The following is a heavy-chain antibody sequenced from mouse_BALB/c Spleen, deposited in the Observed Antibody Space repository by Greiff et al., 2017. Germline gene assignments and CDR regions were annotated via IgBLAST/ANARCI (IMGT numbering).Heavy chain of an antibody. CDR1: GYSFTGYN. Sequence: QLQESGPELEKPGASVKISCKASGYSFTGYNMNWVKQSNGKSLEWIGNIDPYYGGTSYNQKFKGKATLTVDKSSSTAYMQLKSLTSEDSAVYYCASEASHRMGHRSPGFAYWGQGTLVTVSA. CDR3: ASEASHRMGHRSPGFAY. D-gene: IGHD2-14*01. V-gene: IGHV1-39*01. CDR2: IDPYYGGT. J-gene: IGHJ3*01.